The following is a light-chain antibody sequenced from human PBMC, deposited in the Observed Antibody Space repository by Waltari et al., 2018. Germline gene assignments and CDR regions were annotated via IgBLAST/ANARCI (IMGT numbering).Light chain of an antibody. CDR2: DVS. V-gene: IGLV2-14*03. J-gene: IGLJ1*01. CDR1: NSDIGGYNY. CDR3: SSYRSSGGV. Sequence: QSALTQPASVSGSPGQSITISCTGTNSDIGGYNYVSWYQQHPGKAPKLLIYDVSNRPSGVSNRFSGSKSVNTASLTISGLQAEDEADYFCSSYRSSGGVFGAGSKVTVL.